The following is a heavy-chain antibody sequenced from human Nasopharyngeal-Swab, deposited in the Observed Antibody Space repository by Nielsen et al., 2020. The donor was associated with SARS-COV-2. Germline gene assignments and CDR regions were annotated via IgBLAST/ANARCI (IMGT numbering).Heavy chain of an antibody. J-gene: IGHJ4*02. CDR3: AKDVGIAVAGSGFDY. CDR2: ISWNSGSI. CDR1: GFTFDDYA. D-gene: IGHD6-19*01. Sequence: GGSLRLSCAASGFTFDDYAMHWVRQAPGKGLEWVSGISWNSGSIAYADSVKGRFTISRDNAKNSLYLQMSSLRAEDTAFYYCAKDVGIAVAGSGFDYWGQGALVTVSS. V-gene: IGHV3-9*01.